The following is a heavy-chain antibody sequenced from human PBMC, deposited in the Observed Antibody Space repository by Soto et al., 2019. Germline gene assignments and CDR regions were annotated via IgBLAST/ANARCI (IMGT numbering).Heavy chain of an antibody. V-gene: IGHV1-69*13. D-gene: IGHD4-17*01. CDR3: ARATVTTEGFDY. J-gene: IGHJ4*02. CDR2: IIPIFGTA. CDR1: GGTFSSYA. Sequence: ASVKVSCKASGGTFSSYAISWVRQAPGQGLEWMGGIIPIFGTANYAQKFQGRVTITADESTSTAYMELSSLRSEDTAVYYCARATVTTEGFDYWGQGTLVTVSS.